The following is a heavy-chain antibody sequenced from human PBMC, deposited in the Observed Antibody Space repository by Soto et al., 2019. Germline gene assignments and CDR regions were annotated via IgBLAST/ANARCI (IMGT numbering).Heavy chain of an antibody. CDR3: ARDPSDYYDSSGYDYGMDV. D-gene: IGHD3-22*01. V-gene: IGHV3-11*01. CDR2: ISSSGSTI. Sequence: GSLRLSCAASGFTFSDYYMSWIRQAPGKGLEWVSYISSSGSTIYYADSVKGRFTISRDNAKNSLYLQMNSLRAEDTAVYYCARDPSDYYDSSGYDYGMDVWGQGTTVTVSS. CDR1: GFTFSDYY. J-gene: IGHJ6*02.